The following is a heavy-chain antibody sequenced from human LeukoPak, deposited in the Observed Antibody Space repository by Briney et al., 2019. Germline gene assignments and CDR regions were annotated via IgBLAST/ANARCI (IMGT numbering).Heavy chain of an antibody. Sequence: PGGSLRLSCAASGFILSTHGMHWVRQAPGKGLEWVAGTWYDGSREDYADSVKGRFTISRDMSKNTLNLQMNSLRVEDTAMFYCARDLSFGSLDFRGQGTLVTVSS. V-gene: IGHV3-33*01. CDR3: ARDLSFGSLDF. CDR1: GFILSTHG. D-gene: IGHD1-26*01. J-gene: IGHJ4*02. CDR2: TWYDGSRE.